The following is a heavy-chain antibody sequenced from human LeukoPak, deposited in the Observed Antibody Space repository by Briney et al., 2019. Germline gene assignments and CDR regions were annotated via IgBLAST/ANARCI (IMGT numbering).Heavy chain of an antibody. CDR1: NGYISNSNFY. CDR3: ARALDIVVVPAAIIWFDP. V-gene: IGHV4-39*07. D-gene: IGHD2-2*03. CDR2: IYHSGST. J-gene: IGHJ5*02. Sequence: RTSETLSLTCTVSNGYISNSNFYWGWIRQPPGKGLEWIGSIYHSGSTYYNPSLKSRVTISVDTSQNQFSLKLSSVTAADTAVYYCARALDIVVVPAAIIWFDPWGQGTLVTVSS.